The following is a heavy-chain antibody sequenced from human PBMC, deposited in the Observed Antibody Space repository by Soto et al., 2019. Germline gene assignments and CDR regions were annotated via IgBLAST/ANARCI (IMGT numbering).Heavy chain of an antibody. D-gene: IGHD5-12*01. CDR1: GFTFATYT. J-gene: IGHJ4*02. V-gene: IGHV3-23*01. CDR2: ITGSDGRT. CDR3: AKNSAATIRVGFDY. Sequence: EVQLLESGGGLVQPGGSLRLSCAASGFTFATYTMSWVPQTPGKGLEWVSAITGSDGRTYYADSVKGRFTISRDNSKNTLYLQMNSLGAEDTAVYYCAKNSAATIRVGFDYWGQGTLVTVSS.